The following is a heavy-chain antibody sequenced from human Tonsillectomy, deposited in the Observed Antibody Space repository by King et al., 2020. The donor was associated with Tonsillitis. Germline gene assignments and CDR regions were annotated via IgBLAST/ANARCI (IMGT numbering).Heavy chain of an antibody. CDR1: GFTFSDYA. CDR2: INDSGSTK. V-gene: IGHV3-23*04. J-gene: IGHJ2*01. Sequence: VQLVESGGGLVQPGGSLRLSCEGSGFTFSDYAMSWVRQGPGKGLEWVSSINDSGSTKYNADSVKGRFTISRDNSKNTLYLQMDSLRDEDTAVYYCAKGPIASAPHWYFDLWGRGTLVTVSS. D-gene: IGHD6-13*01. CDR3: AKGPIASAPHWYFDL.